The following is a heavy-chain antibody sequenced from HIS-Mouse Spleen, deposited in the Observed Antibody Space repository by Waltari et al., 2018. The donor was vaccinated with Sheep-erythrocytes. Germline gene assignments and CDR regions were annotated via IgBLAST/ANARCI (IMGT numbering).Heavy chain of an antibody. Sequence: QVQLVQSGAEVKKPGSSVKVSCKASGGTFSSYAISWVRQAHGQGLEWMGRIIPILGIANYAQKFQGRVTITADKSTSTAYMELSSLRSEDTAVYYCAQTGATTPHFDYWGQGTLVTVSS. V-gene: IGHV1-69*04. J-gene: IGHJ4*02. CDR3: AQTGATTPHFDY. CDR2: IIPILGIA. CDR1: GGTFSSYA. D-gene: IGHD1-26*01.